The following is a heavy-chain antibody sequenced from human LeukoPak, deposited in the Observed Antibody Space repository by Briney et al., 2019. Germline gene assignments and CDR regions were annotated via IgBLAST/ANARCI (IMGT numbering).Heavy chain of an antibody. D-gene: IGHD1-26*01. CDR3: ARSLTQGTTTFDI. V-gene: IGHV5-51*01. CDR1: GYSFTNYW. J-gene: IGHJ3*02. Sequence: GESLKISCKGSGYSFTNYWIGWVRQMPGKGLEWMGIIYPGDSDTRYSPSFQGQVTISADKSISTAYLQWSSLKASDTAMYYCARSLTQGTTTFDIWGQGTMVTVSS. CDR2: IYPGDSDT.